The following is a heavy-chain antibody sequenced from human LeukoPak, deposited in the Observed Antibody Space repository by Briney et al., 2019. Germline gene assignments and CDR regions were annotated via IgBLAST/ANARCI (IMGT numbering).Heavy chain of an antibody. CDR3: AKTRPLDSSSWSHGDY. D-gene: IGHD6-13*01. CDR2: ISGSGGST. CDR1: GFTFSSYA. Sequence: PGGSLRLSCAAFGFTFSSYAMSWVRQAPGKGLEWVSAISGSGGSTYYADSVKGRFTISRDNSKNTLYLQMNSLRAEDTAVYYCAKTRPLDSSSWSHGDYWGQGTLVTVSS. J-gene: IGHJ4*02. V-gene: IGHV3-23*01.